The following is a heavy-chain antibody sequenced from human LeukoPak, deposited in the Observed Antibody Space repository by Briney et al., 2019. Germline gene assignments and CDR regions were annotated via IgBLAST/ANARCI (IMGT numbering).Heavy chain of an antibody. CDR2: ISSSSSYI. Sequence: GGSLRLSCAASGFTFSSYSMNWVRQAPGKGLEWVSSISSSSSYIYYADSVKGRFTISRDNAKNSLYLQMNSLRAEDTAVYYCARGYGVRGVIIRPIGYWGQGTLVTVSS. V-gene: IGHV3-21*04. J-gene: IGHJ4*02. D-gene: IGHD3-10*01. CDR1: GFTFSSYS. CDR3: ARGYGVRGVIIRPIGY.